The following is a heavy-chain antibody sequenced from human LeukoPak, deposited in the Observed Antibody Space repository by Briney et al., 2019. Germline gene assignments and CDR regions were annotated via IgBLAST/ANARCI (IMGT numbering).Heavy chain of an antibody. CDR3: ARGQFGTSWYKN. J-gene: IGHJ4*02. Sequence: SETLSLTCTVSGGSFSSYYWSWIRQPPGKGLEWIGYIYYSGHTNYIPSLKSRVTISVDTSKNQFSLNLSSVTAADTAVYFCARGQFGTSWYKNWGQGTLVTVSS. CDR2: IYYSGHT. CDR1: GGSFSSYY. D-gene: IGHD2-2*01. V-gene: IGHV4-59*01.